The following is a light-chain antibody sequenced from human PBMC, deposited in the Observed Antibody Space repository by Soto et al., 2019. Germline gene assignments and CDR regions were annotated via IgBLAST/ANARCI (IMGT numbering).Light chain of an antibody. CDR3: QQYNNWWT. CDR1: QSVSNN. V-gene: IGKV3-15*01. J-gene: IGKJ1*01. CDR2: GAS. Sequence: EVVMTQSPATLSVSPGERATLSCRASQSVSNNLAWYQQKPGQAPRLLIYGASTRATGIPARFSGSGSGTEFTLTISSLQSEDFAVYYCQQYNNWWTFGQGTMMEIK.